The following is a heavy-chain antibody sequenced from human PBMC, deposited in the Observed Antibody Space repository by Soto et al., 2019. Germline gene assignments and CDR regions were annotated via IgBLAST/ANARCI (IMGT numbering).Heavy chain of an antibody. CDR3: ARGDYFDRRFDY. D-gene: IGHD3-22*01. J-gene: IGHJ4*02. CDR1: GFTFSSYW. V-gene: IGHV3-7*03. CDR2: IKQDESEK. Sequence: GGSLRLSCAASGFTFSSYWMSWVRRAPGKGLEWVATIKQDESEKYYVDSVKGRFTVSRDNAKNSLYLQMNSLRAEDTAVYYCARGDYFDRRFDYWGQGTLVTVSS.